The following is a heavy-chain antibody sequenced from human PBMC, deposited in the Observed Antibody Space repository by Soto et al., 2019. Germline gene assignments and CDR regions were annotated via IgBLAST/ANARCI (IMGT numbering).Heavy chain of an antibody. V-gene: IGHV1-46*01. CDR2: INPGGGST. CDR3: ARDQTTVVTILDY. D-gene: IGHD4-17*01. J-gene: IGHJ4*02. Sequence: QVQLVQSGAEVKKPGASVKVSCKASGYTFTSYYMHWVRQAPGQGLEWMGTINPGGGSTSYAQKFQGRVTMTRDTSTSTVYMELSSLRSEDTAVYYCARDQTTVVTILDYWGQGTLVTVSS. CDR1: GYTFTSYY.